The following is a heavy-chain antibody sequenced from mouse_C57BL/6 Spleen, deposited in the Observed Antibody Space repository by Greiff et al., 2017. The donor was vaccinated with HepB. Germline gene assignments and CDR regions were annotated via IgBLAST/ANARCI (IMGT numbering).Heavy chain of an antibody. CDR3: AIGLQDY. J-gene: IGHJ2*01. Sequence: EVQLQQSGPELVKPGASVKISCKASGYTFTDYYMNWVKQSHGKSLEWIGDINPNNGGTSYNQKFKGKATLTVDKSSSTAYMELRSLTSEDSAVYYCAIGLQDYWGQGTTLTVSS. D-gene: IGHD2-13*01. V-gene: IGHV1-26*01. CDR2: INPNNGGT. CDR1: GYTFTDYY.